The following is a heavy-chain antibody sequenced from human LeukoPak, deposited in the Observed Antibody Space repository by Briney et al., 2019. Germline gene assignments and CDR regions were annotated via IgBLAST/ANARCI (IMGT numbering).Heavy chain of an antibody. D-gene: IGHD2-21*01. CDR3: AKPDCGGECSMFDY. J-gene: IGHJ4*02. CDR2: IWYDGSKT. CDR1: GFTLHDYG. Sequence: GRSLRLSCVVSGFTLHDYGMHWVRQAPGKGLEWVALIWYDGSKTLYADSVKGRFTISRDTSKNTMCLQMNNLRVDDTAVYYCAKPDCGGECSMFDYWGQGTLVTVSS. V-gene: IGHV3-33*06.